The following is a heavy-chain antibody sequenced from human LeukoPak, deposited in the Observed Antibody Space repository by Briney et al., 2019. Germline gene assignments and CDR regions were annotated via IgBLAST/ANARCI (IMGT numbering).Heavy chain of an antibody. CDR3: ARDLIGAYYYDSSGYYY. J-gene: IGHJ4*02. CDR1: GFTFSDYY. Sequence: GGSLRLSCAASGFTFSDYYMSWIRQAPGKGLEWVSYISSSGNTTYHADSVKGRFTISRDNAKNSLYLQMNSLRAEDTAVYYCARDLIGAYYYDSSGYYYWGQGTLVTVSS. V-gene: IGHV3-11*04. D-gene: IGHD3-22*01. CDR2: ISSSGNTT.